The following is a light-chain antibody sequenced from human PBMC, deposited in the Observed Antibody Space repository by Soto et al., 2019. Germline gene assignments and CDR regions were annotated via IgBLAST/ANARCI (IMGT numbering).Light chain of an antibody. V-gene: IGLV1-40*01. CDR1: WSNIGAGHD. CDR2: GHN. Sequence: QPVLTQPPSVSGAPGQRVTISCTGGWSNIGAGHDVHWYQQLPGTAPKLLIYGHNKRPSGVPDRFSGSTSGDSASLTITGLRAEDEADYYCQSYDSSPRVFGGGTKVTVL. J-gene: IGLJ3*02. CDR3: QSYDSSPRV.